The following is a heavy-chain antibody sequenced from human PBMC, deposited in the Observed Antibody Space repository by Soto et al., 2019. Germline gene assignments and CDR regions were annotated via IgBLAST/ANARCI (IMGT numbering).Heavy chain of an antibody. CDR2: IIPIFGTA. Sequence: ASVKVSCKASGGTFSSYAISWVRQAPGQGLEWMGGIIPIFGTANYAQKFQGRVTITADESTSTAYMELSSLRSEDTAVYYCARDPNAGTWMDYYYYGMDVWGQGTTVTVSS. J-gene: IGHJ6*02. V-gene: IGHV1-69*13. CDR1: GGTFSSYA. CDR3: ARDPNAGTWMDYYYYGMDV. D-gene: IGHD2-2*03.